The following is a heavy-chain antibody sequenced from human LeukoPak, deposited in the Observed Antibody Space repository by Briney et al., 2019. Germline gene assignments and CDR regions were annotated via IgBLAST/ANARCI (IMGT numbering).Heavy chain of an antibody. CDR3: AKDGGYGGDFDY. J-gene: IGHJ4*02. Sequence: GGSLRLSCAASGFTFSSYGMLGVRQAPGKGLQWVAVISIVGSKKYYGDSVKGGITISRANYQNTLYLKMNSLRAEDTAVYYCAKDGGYGGDFDYWGQGTLVTVSS. D-gene: IGHD4-23*01. CDR2: ISIVGSKK. CDR1: GFTFSSYG. V-gene: IGHV3-30*18.